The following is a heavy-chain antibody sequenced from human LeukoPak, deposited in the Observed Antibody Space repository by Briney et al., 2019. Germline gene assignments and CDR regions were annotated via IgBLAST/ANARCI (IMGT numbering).Heavy chain of an antibody. CDR1: GVSISSYY. J-gene: IGHJ3*02. V-gene: IGHV4-4*07. CDR3: AGEILRYFDWLFSDDAFDI. Sequence: SETLSLTCTVSGVSISSYYWSWIRQPAGKGLEWVGRIYTSGSTNYNPSLKSRVTMSVDTSKNQFSLKLSSVTAADTAVYYCAGEILRYFDWLFSDDAFDIWGQGTMVTVSS. CDR2: IYTSGST. D-gene: IGHD3-9*01.